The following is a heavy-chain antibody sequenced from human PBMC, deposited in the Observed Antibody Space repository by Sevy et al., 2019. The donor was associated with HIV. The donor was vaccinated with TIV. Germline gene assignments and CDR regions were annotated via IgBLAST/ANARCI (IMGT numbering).Heavy chain of an antibody. V-gene: IGHV3-30-3*01. CDR2: ISYDGSRH. CDR1: EFMFSTYA. J-gene: IGHJ4*02. Sequence: GGSLRLSCAASEFMFSTYAMHWVRQAPGKGLKWVAVISYDGSRHYYGESVKGRFTISRDNSKNTLFLQMNSLRLEDTAFYYCARDAGYSTDWYPSDYWGQGTLVTVSS. CDR3: ARDAGYSTDWYPSDY. D-gene: IGHD6-19*01.